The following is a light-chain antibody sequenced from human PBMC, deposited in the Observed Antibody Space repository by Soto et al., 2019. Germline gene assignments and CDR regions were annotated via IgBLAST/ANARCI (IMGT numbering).Light chain of an antibody. J-gene: IGKJ5*01. CDR3: QQYNNWAIT. V-gene: IGKV3-15*01. Sequence: EIVMTQSPATLSVSPGERATLSCMASQNILSNLAWYQHKPGQAPRLLIYGASTRATGIPARFSGSGSGTEFTLTISSLQSEDFEIYYCQQYNNWAITFGQGTRLE. CDR1: QNILSN. CDR2: GAS.